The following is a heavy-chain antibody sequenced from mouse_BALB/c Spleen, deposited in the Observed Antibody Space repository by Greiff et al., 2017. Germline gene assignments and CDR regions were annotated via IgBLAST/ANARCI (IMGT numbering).Heavy chain of an antibody. CDR1: GFTFSSFG. CDR3: ARSEDWDDAMDY. Sequence: EVKLMESGGGLVQPGGSRKLSCAASGFTFSSFGMHWVRQAPEKGLEWVAYISSGSSTIYYADTVKGRFTISRDNPKNTLFLQMTSLRSEDTAMYYCARSEDWDDAMDYWGQGTSVTVSS. J-gene: IGHJ4*01. CDR2: ISSGSSTI. V-gene: IGHV5-17*02. D-gene: IGHD4-1*01.